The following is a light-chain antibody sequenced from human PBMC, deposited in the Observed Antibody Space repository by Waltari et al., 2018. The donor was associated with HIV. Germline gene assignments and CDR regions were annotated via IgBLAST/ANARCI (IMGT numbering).Light chain of an antibody. V-gene: IGLV2-11*01. Sequence: QSALTQPRSVSGSPGQSVTISCTGTSSDVGGYNYVSWYQQLPGKAPNLMIYDLTERHAGCPVRCSGSKSGNTASLTISGLQAEDEADYYCCSFAGSDTWLFGGGTKLTVL. CDR3: CSFAGSDTWL. CDR1: SSDVGGYNY. CDR2: DLT. J-gene: IGLJ2*01.